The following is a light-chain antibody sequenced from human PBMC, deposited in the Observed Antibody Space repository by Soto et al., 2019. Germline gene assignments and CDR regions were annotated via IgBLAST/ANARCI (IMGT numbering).Light chain of an antibody. V-gene: IGLV2-18*02. CDR1: SIDVGSYNR. CDR2: EVT. CDR3: GSFTSSSTLV. Sequence: QSALTQPPSVSGSPGQSVTISCTGTSIDVGSYNRVSWYQQPPGTAPKLMIYEVTNRPSGVPDRFSGSKSGNTASLTISGLQAEDEADYYCGSFTSSSTLVFGGGTKLTVL. J-gene: IGLJ2*01.